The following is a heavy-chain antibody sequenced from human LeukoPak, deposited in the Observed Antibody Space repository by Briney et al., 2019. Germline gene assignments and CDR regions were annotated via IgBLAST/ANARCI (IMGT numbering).Heavy chain of an antibody. CDR1: GGSISSYY. CDR3: ARRAERYSSSWYDY. CDR2: IYYSGST. D-gene: IGHD6-13*01. J-gene: IGHJ4*02. V-gene: IGHV4-59*08. Sequence: SETLSLTCTVSGGSISSYYCSWIRQPPGKGLEWIGYIYYSGSTNYNPSLKSRVTISVDTSKNQFSLKLSSVTAADTAVYYCARRAERYSSSWYDYWGQGTLVTVSS.